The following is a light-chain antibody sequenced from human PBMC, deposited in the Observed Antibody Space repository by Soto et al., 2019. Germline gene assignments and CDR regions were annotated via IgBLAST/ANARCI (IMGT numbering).Light chain of an antibody. CDR1: NSNIGSNH. V-gene: IGLV1-44*01. Sequence: QSVLTQPPSASGTPGQRVAISCSGSNSNIGSNHVNWYQQLPGTAPNLLIYGNNQRPSGVPDRFSGSRSGTSASLTISGLQSEYEADYYCAAWDDSLNGHVVFGGGTKLTVL. CDR3: AAWDDSLNGHVV. J-gene: IGLJ2*01. CDR2: GNN.